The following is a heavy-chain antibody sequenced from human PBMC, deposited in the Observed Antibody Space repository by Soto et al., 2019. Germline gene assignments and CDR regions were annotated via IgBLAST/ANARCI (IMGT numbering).Heavy chain of an antibody. CDR2: IYYSGST. CDR1: GGSISSSSYY. CDR3: ARSPVLLWFGELLSPHAFDI. V-gene: IGHV4-39*01. D-gene: IGHD3-10*01. Sequence: QLQLQESGPGLVKPSETLSLTCTVSGGSISSSSYYWGWIRQPPGKGLEWIGSIYYSGSTYYNPSLKSRVTISVDTSKTQFSLKLSSVTAADTAVYYCARSPVLLWFGELLSPHAFDIWGQGTMVTVSS. J-gene: IGHJ3*02.